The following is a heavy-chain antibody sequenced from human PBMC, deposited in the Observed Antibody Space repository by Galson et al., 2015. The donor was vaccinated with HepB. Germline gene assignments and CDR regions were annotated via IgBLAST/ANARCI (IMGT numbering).Heavy chain of an antibody. CDR3: ARMGGYCSSTSCYLNYYYYYMDV. J-gene: IGHJ6*03. Sequence: TLSLTCTVSGASITSGDYYWSWIRQPPGKGLEWIGYIYNSGSTYYSPALKTRVTISVDTNKKQFFLKLSSVTAADTAVYYCARMGGYCSSTSCYLNYYYYYMDVWGKWTTVTVSS. V-gene: IGHV4-30-4*01. CDR2: IYNSGST. D-gene: IGHD2-2*01. CDR1: GASITSGDYY.